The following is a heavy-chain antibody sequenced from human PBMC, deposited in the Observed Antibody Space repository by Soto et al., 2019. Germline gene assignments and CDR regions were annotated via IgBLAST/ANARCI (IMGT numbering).Heavy chain of an antibody. CDR2: TRYTSKWSY. CDR1: GDSVSSASAT. D-gene: IGHD1-1*01. V-gene: IGHV6-1*01. J-gene: IGHJ5*02. CDR3: LRVDWNDAGS. Sequence: PSQNLSLTCVISGDSVSSASATLELIRQSPSGGLEWLGRTRYTSKWSYEYALSVKGRITISPDTSKNHFSLQLDSVTPEDTAVYYCLRVDWNDAGSWGQGTLVTV.